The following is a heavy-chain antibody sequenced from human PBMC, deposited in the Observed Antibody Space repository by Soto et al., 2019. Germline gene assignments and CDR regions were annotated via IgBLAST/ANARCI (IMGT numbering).Heavy chain of an antibody. V-gene: IGHV4-59*01. Sequence: SETLSLTCTVSGGSISSYYWSWIRQPPGKGLEWIGYIYYSGSTNYNPSLKSRVTISVDTSKNQFSLKLSSVTAADTAVYYCARGRIAVAVTYYYYYGMDVWGQGTTVTVSS. CDR2: IYYSGST. CDR3: ARGRIAVAVTYYYYYGMDV. D-gene: IGHD6-19*01. CDR1: GGSISSYY. J-gene: IGHJ6*02.